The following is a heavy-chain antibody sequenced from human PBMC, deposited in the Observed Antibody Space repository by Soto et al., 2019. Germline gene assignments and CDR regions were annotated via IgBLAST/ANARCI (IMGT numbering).Heavy chain of an antibody. CDR1: GFTFSTYT. D-gene: IGHD2-2*01. Sequence: EVQLLESGGGLVQPGGSLRLSCAASGFTFSTYTMSWVRRAPGKGLEWVSAISGSGASPSYADSVQGRFTISRYNPKRTLYLQMNNLSAEDTAVYYWAKARCSTNNCYVPDYWGQGTLGTVSS. CDR2: ISGSGASP. J-gene: IGHJ4*02. V-gene: IGHV3-23*01. CDR3: AKARCSTNNCYVPDY.